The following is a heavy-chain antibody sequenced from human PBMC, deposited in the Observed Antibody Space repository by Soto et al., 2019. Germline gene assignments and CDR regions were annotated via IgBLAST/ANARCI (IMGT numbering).Heavy chain of an antibody. J-gene: IGHJ6*03. CDR1: GYSFTNYG. V-gene: IGHV1-18*01. D-gene: IGHD6-19*01. CDR2: ISAFNGNT. CDR3: ARDRGVAPPVAGNTHYYYYMDV. Sequence: QDQLVQSGAEVKKPGASVTVSCKASGYSFTNYGVTWVRQAPGQGLEWMGWISAFNGNTHYSQNLQGRFTMTTDASTSTAYMELRSVRYDDTAVYYCARDRGVAPPVAGNTHYYYYMDVWGKGTTVTVSS.